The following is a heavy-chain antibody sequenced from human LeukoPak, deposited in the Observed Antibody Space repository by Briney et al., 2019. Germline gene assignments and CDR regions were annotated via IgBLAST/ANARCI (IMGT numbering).Heavy chain of an antibody. J-gene: IGHJ6*03. Sequence: SGTLSLTRAVYGGSFSNYYWSWIRQTPGKGVEWIGEINDSGRTNYNPSLMSRVTVSVDTSKNQFSLRLTSVTATDTAVYYCARRWNYGRNYYIDVWAKGAAVSVSS. CDR2: INDSGRT. CDR3: ARRWNYGRNYYIDV. D-gene: IGHD1-7*01. V-gene: IGHV4-34*01. CDR1: GGSFSNYY.